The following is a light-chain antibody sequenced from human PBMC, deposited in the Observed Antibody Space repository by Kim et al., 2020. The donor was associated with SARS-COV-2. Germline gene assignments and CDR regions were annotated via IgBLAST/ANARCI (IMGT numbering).Light chain of an antibody. CDR1: SGSVSSGYS. V-gene: IGLV8-61*01. CDR3: ALYMGSGSV. J-gene: IGLJ2*01. Sequence: PGGTVTLTCCLTSGSVSSGYSPSWYQPTPGQAPRTLIPSTNTRSSGVPDRFSGSILGNKAALTITGARAEDEADYYCALYMGSGSVFGGGTQLTVL. CDR2: STN.